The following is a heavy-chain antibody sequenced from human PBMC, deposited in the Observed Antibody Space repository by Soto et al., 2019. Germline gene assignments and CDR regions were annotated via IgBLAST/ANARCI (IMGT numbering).Heavy chain of an antibody. CDR1: GGTFSSYA. CDR2: IIPVFGTA. V-gene: IGHV1-69*06. Sequence: SVKVSCKASGGTFSSYAISWVRQAPGQGLEWMGGIIPVFGTANYAQKFQGRVTITADKSTSTAYMELSSLRSEDTAVYYCARGRSGYSYGPDYWGQGTLVTVSS. CDR3: ARGRSGYSYGPDY. D-gene: IGHD5-18*01. J-gene: IGHJ4*02.